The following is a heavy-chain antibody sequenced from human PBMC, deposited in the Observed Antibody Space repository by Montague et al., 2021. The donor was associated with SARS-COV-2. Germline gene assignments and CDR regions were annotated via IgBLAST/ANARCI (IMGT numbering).Heavy chain of an antibody. CDR3: AGVRHLGRGMDV. J-gene: IGHJ6*02. CDR2: TFYRSEWNY. V-gene: IGHV6-1*01. CDR1: GDSVSRNDIA. D-gene: IGHD7-27*01. Sequence: CAISGDSVSRNDIAWNWFRQSPSRGLEWLGRTFYRSEWNYHYADXVKSRITIDPDTSKNQVSLQLRSVTPEDTAVYFCAGVRHLGRGMDVWGQGTTVTVSS.